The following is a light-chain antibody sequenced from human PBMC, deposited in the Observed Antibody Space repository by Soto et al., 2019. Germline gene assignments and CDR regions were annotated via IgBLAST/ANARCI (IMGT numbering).Light chain of an antibody. CDR2: DAS. CDR1: QSVSTY. V-gene: IGKV3-11*01. CDR3: QQRTEWPPT. J-gene: IGKJ1*01. Sequence: EIVLTQSPATLALSPGERATLSCRASQSVSTYLAWYQQKPGQAPRLLIYDASNRATGIPARFSGSGSGTDFTLAISSLEPEDFAVYYWQQRTEWPPTFGQGTKVEIK.